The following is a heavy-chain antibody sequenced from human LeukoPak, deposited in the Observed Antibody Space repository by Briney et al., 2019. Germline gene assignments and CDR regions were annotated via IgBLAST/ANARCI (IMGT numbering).Heavy chain of an antibody. CDR2: LYYSGSA. CDR3: ARDSAYSGSYYSWYFDL. CDR1: GGSISSSRYY. Sequence: SETLSLTCTVSGGSISSSRYYWAWIRQSPGKGLEWIGSLYYSGSAYYNPSLKSRVTISVDTSKSQFSLRLSSVTAADTAIYYCARDSAYSGSYYSWYFDLWGRGTLVTVSS. D-gene: IGHD1-26*01. V-gene: IGHV4-39*07. J-gene: IGHJ2*01.